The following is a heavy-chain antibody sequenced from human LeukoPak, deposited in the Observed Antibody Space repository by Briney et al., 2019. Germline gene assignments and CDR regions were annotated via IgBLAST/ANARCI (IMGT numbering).Heavy chain of an antibody. V-gene: IGHV1-69*05. CDR3: ARGATGTTFYHRLDP. Sequence: SVKASCKASGGTFGIYGMSWVRQAPGQGLEWMGGIIPTYRTPTYAERFQGRVTITTDDSTSTVYMEVSSLRSEDTAVYYCARGATGTTFYHRLDPWGQGTLVTVSS. CDR2: IIPTYRTP. D-gene: IGHD1-7*01. J-gene: IGHJ5*02. CDR1: GGTFGIYG.